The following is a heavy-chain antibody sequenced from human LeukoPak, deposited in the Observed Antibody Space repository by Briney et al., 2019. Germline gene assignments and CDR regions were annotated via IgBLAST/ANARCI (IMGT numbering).Heavy chain of an antibody. Sequence: SETLSLTCTVSGGSISSYYWDWLRQPPGKGLEWIGYIHNSGMTSYNPSLKSRVTIAVDASRKQFSLTLNSVTAADTAVYYCGSHTYSYDSSGPLGWGQGTLVTVSS. CDR2: IHNSGMT. D-gene: IGHD3-22*01. J-gene: IGHJ4*02. CDR1: GGSISSYY. V-gene: IGHV4-59*08. CDR3: GSHTYSYDSSGPLG.